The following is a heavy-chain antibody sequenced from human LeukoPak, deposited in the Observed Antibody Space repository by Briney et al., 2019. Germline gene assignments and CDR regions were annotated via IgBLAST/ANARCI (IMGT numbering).Heavy chain of an antibody. CDR3: AKSYFDSSGYTFDY. D-gene: IGHD3-22*01. Sequence: GGSLRLSCAASGFSLNNYAMTWVRQAPGKGLEWVSGISGSGDNTYNADSVKGRFTISRDSSKNTLYLQMSSLRAEDTAVYYCAKSYFDSSGYTFDYWGQGTLVTVSS. V-gene: IGHV3-23*01. J-gene: IGHJ4*02. CDR1: GFSLNNYA. CDR2: ISGSGDNT.